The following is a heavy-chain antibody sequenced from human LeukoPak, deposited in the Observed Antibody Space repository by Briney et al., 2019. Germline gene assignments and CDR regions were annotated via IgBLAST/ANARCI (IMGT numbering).Heavy chain of an antibody. CDR3: ARNPRGIAAHWFDP. Sequence: ASVKVSCKASRYTFTSYAMNWVRQAPGQGLEWMGWINTNTGNPTYAQGFTGRFVFSLDTSVSTAYLQISSLKAEDTAVYYCARNPRGIAAHWFDPWGQGTLVTVSS. D-gene: IGHD6-6*01. V-gene: IGHV7-4-1*02. CDR1: RYTFTSYA. J-gene: IGHJ5*02. CDR2: INTNTGNP.